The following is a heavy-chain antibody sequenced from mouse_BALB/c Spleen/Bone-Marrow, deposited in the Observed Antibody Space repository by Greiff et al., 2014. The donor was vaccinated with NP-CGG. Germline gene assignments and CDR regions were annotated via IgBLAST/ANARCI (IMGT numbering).Heavy chain of an antibody. CDR2: INPYNGDT. V-gene: IGHV1-20*02. J-gene: IGHJ4*01. CDR3: ARGGLLRAMDY. D-gene: IGHD2-3*01. CDR1: GYSFTGYF. Sequence: VQLQQSGPGLVKPGASVKISCKASGYSFTGYFMNWVMQSHGKSLEWIGRINPYNGDTFYNQKFKGKATLTVDKSSSTAHMELRSLASEDSAVYYCARGGLLRAMDYWGQGTSVTVSS.